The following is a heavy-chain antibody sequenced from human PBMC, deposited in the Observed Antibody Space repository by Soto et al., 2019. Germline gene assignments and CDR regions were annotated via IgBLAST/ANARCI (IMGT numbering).Heavy chain of an antibody. CDR1: GFTFSSYA. D-gene: IGHD3-10*01. CDR2: ISASGGST. V-gene: IGHV3-23*01. Sequence: EVQLLESGGGLVQPGGSLRLSCAASGFTFSSYAMSWVRQAPGKVLEWVSGISASGGSTYYADSVKGRFTISRDNSKNTLYLQMNNLKAEDTAVYYCAKIPLNYYDSGNYYNDYWGQGTLVTVSS. CDR3: AKIPLNYYDSGNYYNDY. J-gene: IGHJ4*02.